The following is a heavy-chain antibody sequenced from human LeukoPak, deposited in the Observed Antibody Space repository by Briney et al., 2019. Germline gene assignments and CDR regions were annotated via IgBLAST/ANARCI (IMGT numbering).Heavy chain of an antibody. CDR2: INHSGTA. D-gene: IGHD5-12*01. V-gene: IGHV4-34*01. J-gene: IGHJ5*02. CDR1: GGSFSDYY. CDR3: SCGYRGFDP. Sequence: SETLSLTCAVYGGSFSDYYWSWIRQPPGKGLEWIGEINHSGTANYNPSLKSRVTISVDTSKYQFSLKLSSVTAADTAVYYCSCGYRGFDPWGQGTLVTVSS.